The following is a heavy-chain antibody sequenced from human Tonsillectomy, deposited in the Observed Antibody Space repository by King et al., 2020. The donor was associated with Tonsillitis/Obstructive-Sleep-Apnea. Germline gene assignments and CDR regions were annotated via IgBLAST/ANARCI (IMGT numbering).Heavy chain of an antibody. CDR2: INHSGSI. J-gene: IGHJ6*03. V-gene: IGHV4-34*01. D-gene: IGHD7-27*01. CDR3: ARSRAGEMGTNYYYMDV. Sequence: VQLQQWGAGLLKPSETLSLTCAVYGGSFNGYYWNWIRQLPGKGLEWIGEINHSGSINYNPSLESRVTISLDRPRNQFSLRLTSVTAADSVLYYCARSRAGEMGTNYYYMDVWGKGTTVTVSS. CDR1: GGSFNGYY.